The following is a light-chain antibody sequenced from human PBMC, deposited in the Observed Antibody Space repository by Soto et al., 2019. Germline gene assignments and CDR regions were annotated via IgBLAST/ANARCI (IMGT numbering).Light chain of an antibody. Sequence: ENVLTQSPGTLSLSQGERATLSCRASESVSTNLAWYQQKAGQAPRLLIYGASTRATGIPARFSGSGSGTEFTLTISGLQSEDFAVYYCQQYSIWRTFGQGTKVDIK. J-gene: IGKJ1*01. CDR2: GAS. CDR3: QQYSIWRT. V-gene: IGKV3-15*01. CDR1: ESVSTN.